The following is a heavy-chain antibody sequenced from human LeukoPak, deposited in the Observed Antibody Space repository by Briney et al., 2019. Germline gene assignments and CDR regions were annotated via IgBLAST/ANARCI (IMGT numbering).Heavy chain of an antibody. CDR3: ARVNPAKYYDFWSGYYTSGYVDY. V-gene: IGHV4-4*07. D-gene: IGHD3-3*01. J-gene: IGHJ4*02. Sequence: SETLSLTCTVSGGSISSYYWSWIRQPAGKGLEWIGRIYTSGSTNYNPSLKSRVTISVDTSKNQFSLKLSSVTAADTAVYYCARVNPAKYYDFWSGYYTSGYVDYWGQGTLVTVSS. CDR1: GGSISSYY. CDR2: IYTSGST.